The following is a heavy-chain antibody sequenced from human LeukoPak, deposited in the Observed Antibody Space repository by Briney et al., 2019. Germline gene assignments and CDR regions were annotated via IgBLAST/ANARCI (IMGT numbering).Heavy chain of an antibody. D-gene: IGHD3-9*01. CDR1: GFTFSSYA. CDR3: ASPSSVLRYFEVGDDGMDV. V-gene: IGHV3-30*04. J-gene: IGHJ6*02. Sequence: PGRSLRLSCAASGFTFSSYAMHWVRQAPGKGLEWVAVISYDGSNKYYADSVKGRFTISRDNSKNTLYLQMNSLRAEDTAVYYCASPSSVLRYFEVGDDGMDVWGQGTTVTVSS. CDR2: ISYDGSNK.